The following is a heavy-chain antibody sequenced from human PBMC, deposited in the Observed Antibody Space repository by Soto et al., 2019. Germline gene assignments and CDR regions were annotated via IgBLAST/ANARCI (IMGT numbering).Heavy chain of an antibody. J-gene: IGHJ6*02. CDR1: AFTFSSYW. V-gene: IGHV3-74*01. CDR2: IDADGSST. CDR3: ARASVRICSSTSCYTEPRGMDV. D-gene: IGHD2-2*02. Sequence: GQLVESGGGLVQPGGSLRLSCGASAFTFSSYWMHWVRQAPGKGLVWVSRIDADGSSTSYADSVKGRFTISRDNAKNTLYLQLNSLRAEDTAVYYCARASVRICSSTSCYTEPRGMDVCGQGTTVTVSS.